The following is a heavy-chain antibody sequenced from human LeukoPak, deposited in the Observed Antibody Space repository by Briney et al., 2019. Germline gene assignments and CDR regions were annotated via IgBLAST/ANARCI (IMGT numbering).Heavy chain of an antibody. CDR2: IWYGGSNK. J-gene: IGHJ5*02. V-gene: IGHV3-33*08. CDR1: GFTFSSYG. D-gene: IGHD3-22*01. Sequence: GGSLRLSCAASGFTFSSYGMHWVRQAPGKGLEWVAVIWYGGSNKYYADSVKGRFTISRDNSKNTLYLQMNSLRAEDTAVYYCARDSPDYYDSSGYYHNWFDPWGQGTLVTVSS. CDR3: ARDSPDYYDSSGYYHNWFDP.